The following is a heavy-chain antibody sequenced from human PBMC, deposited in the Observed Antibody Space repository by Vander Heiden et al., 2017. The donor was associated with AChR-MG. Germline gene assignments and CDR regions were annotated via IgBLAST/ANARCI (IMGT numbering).Heavy chain of an antibody. CDR2: IYYSGST. J-gene: IGHJ2*01. CDR1: VGPISSGDYY. D-gene: IGHD4-17*01. CDR3: ARDCGNYGGNRYWYFDL. Sequence: QVQLQESGPGLVKPSQTLSLTCTVSVGPISSGDYYWSWIRQPPGKGLEWIGYIYYSGSTYYNPSLKSRVTISVDTSKNQFSLKLSSVTAADTAVYYCARDCGNYGGNRYWYFDLWGRGTLVTVSS. V-gene: IGHV4-30-4*01.